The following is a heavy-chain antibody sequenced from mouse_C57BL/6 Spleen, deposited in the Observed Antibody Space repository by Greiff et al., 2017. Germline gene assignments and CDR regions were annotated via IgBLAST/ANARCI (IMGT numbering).Heavy chain of an antibody. V-gene: IGHV1-55*01. CDR3: SRCDCGSRGYFDY. J-gene: IGHJ2*01. D-gene: IGHD1-1*01. CDR2: IYPGSGSN. Sequence: QVQLQQSGAELVKPGASVKMSCKASGYTFTSYWITWVKQRPGQGLEWIGDIYPGSGSNNYNEKFKSKATLTVDTSASTAYMQLSSLTSEDSSVYYCSRCDCGSRGYFDYWGQGTTLTFSS. CDR1: GYTFTSYW.